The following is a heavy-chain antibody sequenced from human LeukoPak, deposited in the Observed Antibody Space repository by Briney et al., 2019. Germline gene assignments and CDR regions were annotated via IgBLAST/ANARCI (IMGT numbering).Heavy chain of an antibody. CDR3: ATSRSGWHPI. CDR1: GFTFSSYA. CDR2: VSYDGSNK. Sequence: PGGSLRLSCPASGFTFSSYAMHWVRQAPGKGPGWVAVVSYDGSNKYYADSVKDRFTISRDNSKNTLYLQIHSLRAEDTAVYYCATSRSGWHPIWGQGTMVTVSS. V-gene: IGHV3-30*03. D-gene: IGHD6-19*01. J-gene: IGHJ3*02.